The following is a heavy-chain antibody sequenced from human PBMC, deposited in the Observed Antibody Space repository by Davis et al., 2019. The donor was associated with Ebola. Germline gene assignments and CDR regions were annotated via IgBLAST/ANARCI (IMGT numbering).Heavy chain of an antibody. Sequence: GGSLRLSCAASGLTFSSYATSWVRQAPGKGLEWVSAISGRGGSTYDADSVKGRFTISRDNSKNPLYLQMNSLGAEDTAVYYCAKETKLGTSYWGQGTLVTVSS. CDR3: AKETKLGTSY. V-gene: IGHV3-23*01. J-gene: IGHJ4*02. D-gene: IGHD3-16*01. CDR1: GLTFSSYA. CDR2: ISGRGGST.